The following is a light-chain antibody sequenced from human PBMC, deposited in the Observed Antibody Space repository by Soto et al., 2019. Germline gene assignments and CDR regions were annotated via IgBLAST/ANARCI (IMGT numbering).Light chain of an antibody. CDR1: SSNIGSNY. V-gene: IGLV1-47*01. CDR2: RND. CDR3: AAWDNSLRGWV. Sequence: QSVLTQPPSASGTPGQRVTISCSGSSSNIGSNYVYWYQQLPGTAPTLLIYRNDQRPSGVPDRFSGSKSGTSASLAISGLRSEDEADYYCAAWDNSLRGWVFGGGTKLTVL. J-gene: IGLJ3*02.